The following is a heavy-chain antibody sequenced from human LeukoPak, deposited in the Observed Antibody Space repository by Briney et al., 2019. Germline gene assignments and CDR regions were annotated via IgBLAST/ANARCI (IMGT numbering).Heavy chain of an antibody. J-gene: IGHJ6*02. CDR2: ISTYNGNT. CDR1: GYTFTSYG. V-gene: IGHV1-18*01. D-gene: IGHD6-13*01. CDR3: ASSKQRLVRFNDGMYV. Sequence: ASVKVSCKASGYTFTSYGISWVRQAPGQGLEWMGWISTYNGNTNYAQKLQGRVMMTTDTSTSTAYMELRSLRSDDTAVYYCASSKQRLVRFNDGMYVWGQGTTVTVSS.